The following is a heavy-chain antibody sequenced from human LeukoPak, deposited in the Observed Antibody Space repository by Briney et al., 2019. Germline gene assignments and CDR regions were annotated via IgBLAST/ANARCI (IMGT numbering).Heavy chain of an antibody. D-gene: IGHD4-23*01. J-gene: IGHJ4*02. V-gene: IGHV4-59*08. CDR1: GSISSYY. Sequence: SETLSLTCTVSGSISSYYWSWIRQPPGKGLEWIGHSYYTGSPNYNPSLKSRVTISVDTPKNQFSLKLSSVTAAGTAVYYCAGVRSTVGWRSFDYWGQGTLVTVSS. CDR2: SYYTGSP. CDR3: AGVRSTVGWRSFDY.